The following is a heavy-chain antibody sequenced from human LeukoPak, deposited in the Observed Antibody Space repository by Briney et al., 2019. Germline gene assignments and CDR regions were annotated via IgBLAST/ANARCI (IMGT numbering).Heavy chain of an antibody. CDR2: INHSGNT. CDR3: AKSGGYGLIDY. V-gene: IGHV4-34*01. Sequence: SETLSLTCAVYGGSFSGYYWSWIRQPPGKGLEWIGEINHSGNTNYNPSLKSRVTISVDTSKNQFSLRLSSVTAADTAMYYCAKSGGYGLIDYWGQGTLVTVSS. CDR1: GGSFSGYY. J-gene: IGHJ4*02. D-gene: IGHD1-26*01.